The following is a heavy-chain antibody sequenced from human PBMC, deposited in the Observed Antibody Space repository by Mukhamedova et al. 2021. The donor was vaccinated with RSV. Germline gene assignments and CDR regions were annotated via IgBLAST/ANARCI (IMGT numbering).Heavy chain of an antibody. J-gene: IGHJ4*02. V-gene: IGHV1-46*04. Sequence: GLEWMAKINLSGGGTNYAQKLQDRVTMTMDTSTNTVYMELSSLGSEDTAVYYCATFFDGWGQGTLVTVSS. CDR3: ATFFDG. D-gene: IGHD2/OR15-2a*01. CDR2: INLSGGGT.